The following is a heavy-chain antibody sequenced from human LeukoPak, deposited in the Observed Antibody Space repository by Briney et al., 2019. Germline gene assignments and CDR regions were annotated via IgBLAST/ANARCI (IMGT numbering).Heavy chain of an antibody. Sequence: ASVKVSCKASGYTFTGYCMHWVRQAPGQGLEWMGWINPNSGGTNYAQKFQGRVTMTSDTSISTVYMELSSLRSEDTAVYYCARGLHLRYYDRSGYFDYWGQGTLVTVSS. CDR1: GYTFTGYC. CDR3: ARGLHLRYYDRSGYFDY. D-gene: IGHD3-22*01. V-gene: IGHV1-2*02. CDR2: INPNSGGT. J-gene: IGHJ4*02.